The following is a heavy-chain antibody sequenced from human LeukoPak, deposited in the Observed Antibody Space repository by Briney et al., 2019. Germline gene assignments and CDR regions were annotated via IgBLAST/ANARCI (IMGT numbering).Heavy chain of an antibody. CDR2: IYHSGTT. CDR1: GGSIGSFY. V-gene: IGHV4-59*12. Sequence: PSETLSLTCTVSGGSIGSFYWTWIRQPPGKGLEWIGYIYHSGTTNYNPSLKSRVTISVDTSKNQFSLKLNSVTAADTAVYYCAKSNGYGLVDIWGQGTMVTVSS. CDR3: AKSNGYGLVDI. J-gene: IGHJ3*02. D-gene: IGHD3-10*01.